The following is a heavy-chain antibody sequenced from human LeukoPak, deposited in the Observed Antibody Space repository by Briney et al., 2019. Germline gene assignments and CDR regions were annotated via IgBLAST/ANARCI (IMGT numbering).Heavy chain of an antibody. CDR1: GYTFTGYY. J-gene: IGHJ4*02. CDR2: INPNSGGT. D-gene: IGHD2-15*01. CDR3: ARVGDCSGGSCPNN. Sequence: SVKVSCKASGYTFTGYYMHWVRQAPGQGLEWMGWINPNSGGTNYAQKFQGRVTMTRDTSISTAYMELSRLRSDDTAVYYCARVGDCSGGSCPNNWGQGTLVTVSS. V-gene: IGHV1-2*02.